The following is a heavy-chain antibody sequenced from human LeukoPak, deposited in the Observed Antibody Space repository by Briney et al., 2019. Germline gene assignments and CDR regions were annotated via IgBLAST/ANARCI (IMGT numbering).Heavy chain of an antibody. D-gene: IGHD1-26*01. CDR1: GFTFSSYS. CDR3: ARAGSSASGRGATQYYFDY. Sequence: NSGGSMRLSCAASGFTFSSYSMNWVRQAPGKGLEWVSSISSSSSYIYYADSVKGRFTISRDNAKNSLYLQMISLRAEDTAVYYCARAGSSASGRGATQYYFDYWGQGTLVTVSS. V-gene: IGHV3-21*01. CDR2: ISSSSSYI. J-gene: IGHJ4*02.